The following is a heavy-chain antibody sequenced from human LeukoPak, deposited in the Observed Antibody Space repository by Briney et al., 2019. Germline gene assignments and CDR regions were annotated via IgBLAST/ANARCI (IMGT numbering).Heavy chain of an antibody. CDR3: ARFKGITGTTGWFDP. CDR1: GYTFTSYY. J-gene: IGHJ5*02. D-gene: IGHD1-20*01. CDR2: IIPIFGTA. V-gene: IGHV1-69*06. Sequence: ASVKVSCKASGYTFTSYYMHWVRQAPGQGLEWMGGIIPIFGTANYAQKFQGRVTITADKSTSTAYMELSSLRSEDTAVYYCARFKGITGTTGWFDPWGQGTLVTVSS.